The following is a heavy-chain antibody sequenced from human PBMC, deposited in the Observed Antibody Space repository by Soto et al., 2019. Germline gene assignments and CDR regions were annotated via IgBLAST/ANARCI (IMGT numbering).Heavy chain of an antibody. CDR1: GGTFSSYA. J-gene: IGHJ5*02. CDR2: IIPIFGTA. CDR3: AREKTTYYYDSSGYQNGLDP. Sequence: GAAVKVSCKASGGTFSSYAISWVRQAPGQGLEWMGGIIPIFGTANYAQKFQGRVTITADESTSTAYMELSSLRSEDTAVYYCAREKTTYYYDSSGYQNGLDPWG. V-gene: IGHV1-69*13. D-gene: IGHD3-22*01.